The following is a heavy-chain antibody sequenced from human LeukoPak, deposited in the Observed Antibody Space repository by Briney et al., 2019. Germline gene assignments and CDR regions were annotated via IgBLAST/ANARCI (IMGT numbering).Heavy chain of an antibody. J-gene: IGHJ4*02. V-gene: IGHV1-2*02. CDR1: GYTFTGYY. CDR2: INPNSGGT. Sequence: GASVKVSCKASGYTFTGYYMHWVRQAPRQGLEWMAWINPNSGGTYYAQNFHDRITMTRDTSISTAYMELSRLRSDDTAIYYCARANALYCSSTSCLFDYWGQGTLVTVSS. CDR3: ARANALYCSSTSCLFDY. D-gene: IGHD2-2*01.